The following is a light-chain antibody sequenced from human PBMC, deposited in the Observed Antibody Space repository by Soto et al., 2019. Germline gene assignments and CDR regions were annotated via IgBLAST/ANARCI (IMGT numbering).Light chain of an antibody. CDR3: QQYNSSPYT. V-gene: IGKV1-5*03. CDR2: KST. Sequence: DIQMTQSPSTLSASVGDRVTITCRASQSISSWLAWYQQKPGKAPKHLIYKSTSLESGVPSRFSGSGSGTELTLTITGLQPDDFATYYCQQYNSSPYTFGQGTKLEIK. CDR1: QSISSW. J-gene: IGKJ2*01.